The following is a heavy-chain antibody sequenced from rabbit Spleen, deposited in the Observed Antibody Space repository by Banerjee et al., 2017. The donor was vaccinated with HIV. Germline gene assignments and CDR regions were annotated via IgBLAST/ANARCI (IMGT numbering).Heavy chain of an antibody. V-gene: IGHV1S45*01. CDR2: IYGGSGASA. D-gene: IGHD2-1*01. Sequence: QQQLEESGGGLVKPGGTLTLTCKASGIDFSSNYYMSWVRQAPGKGLEWIACIYGGSGASAAYANWAKGRFTISKTSSTTVTLQMTSLTAADTATYFCARGSATMTMVITGYYLTLWGPGPSSPS. CDR1: GIDFSSNYY. J-gene: IGHJ4*01. CDR3: ARGSATMTMVITGYYLTL.